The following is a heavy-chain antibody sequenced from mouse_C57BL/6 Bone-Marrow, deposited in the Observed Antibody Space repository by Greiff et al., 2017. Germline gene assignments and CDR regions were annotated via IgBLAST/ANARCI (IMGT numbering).Heavy chain of an antibody. V-gene: IGHV1-55*01. CDR2: IYPGSGST. CDR1: GYTFTSYW. J-gene: IGHJ3*01. CDR3: ARGGDGSRFAY. Sequence: QVQLQQSGAGLVKPGASVKMSCTASGYTFTSYWLTWVKQRPGQGLEWIGDIYPGSGSTNYNEKFKSKATLTVDTSSSTAYMQLSSLTSEDSAVYYCARGGDGSRFAYWGQGTLVTVSA. D-gene: IGHD2-3*01.